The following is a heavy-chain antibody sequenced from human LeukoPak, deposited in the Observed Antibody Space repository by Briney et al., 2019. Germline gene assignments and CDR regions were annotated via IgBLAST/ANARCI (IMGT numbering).Heavy chain of an antibody. CDR2: IYSGGTT. V-gene: IGHV3-66*01. CDR1: GFTVSNNY. D-gene: IGHD3-22*01. CDR3: ARDRGGDSSGYPLH. Sequence: GGSLRLSCAASGFTVSNNYMSWVRQAPGKGLEWVSIIYSGGTTYYGDSVKGRFTISRDNSMNTVYLQMNSLRAEDTAVYYCARDRGGDSSGYPLHWGQGTLVTVSS. J-gene: IGHJ4*02.